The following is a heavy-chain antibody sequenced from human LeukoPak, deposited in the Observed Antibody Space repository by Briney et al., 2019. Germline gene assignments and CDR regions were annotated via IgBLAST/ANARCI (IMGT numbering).Heavy chain of an antibody. J-gene: IGHJ6*03. CDR3: ARAPTRYYDFWSGYYKRRNYYYMDV. CDR1: GYTFTSYD. D-gene: IGHD3-3*01. CDR2: MNPNSGNT. V-gene: IGHV1-8*01. Sequence: ASVKVSCKAPGYTFTSYDINWVRQATGQGLEWMGWMNPNSGNTGYAQKFQGRVTMTRNTSISTAYMELSSLRSEDTAVYYCARAPTRYYDFWSGYYKRRNYYYMDVWGKGTTVTVSS.